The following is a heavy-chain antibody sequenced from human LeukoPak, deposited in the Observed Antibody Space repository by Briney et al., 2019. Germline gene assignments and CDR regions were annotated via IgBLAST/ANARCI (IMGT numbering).Heavy chain of an antibody. CDR3: AKDRGRTWVQVAN. Sequence: GGSLRLSCIGTGFTFSSDAMGWVRPAPGKGLEWVSGISGSGGGTYYAASVKGRFTISRDDSKNTLYLQMNSLRVEDTAVYYCAKDRGRTWVQVANWGQGTLVTVSS. CDR2: ISGSGGGT. CDR1: GFTFSSDA. J-gene: IGHJ4*02. V-gene: IGHV3-23*01. D-gene: IGHD2-15*01.